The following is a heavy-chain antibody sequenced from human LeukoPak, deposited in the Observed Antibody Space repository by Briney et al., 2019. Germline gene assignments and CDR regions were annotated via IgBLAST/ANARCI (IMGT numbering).Heavy chain of an antibody. CDR3: ARSMVPNSYYYYGMDV. CDR1: GGTFGSYA. J-gene: IGHJ6*04. CDR2: IIPIFGTA. V-gene: IGHV1-69*01. D-gene: IGHD3-10*01. Sequence: SVKVSCKASGGTFGSYAISWVRQAPGQGLEWMGGIIPIFGTANYAQKFQGRVTITADESTSTAYMELSSLRSEDTAVYYCARSMVPNSYYYYGMDVWGKGTTVTVSS.